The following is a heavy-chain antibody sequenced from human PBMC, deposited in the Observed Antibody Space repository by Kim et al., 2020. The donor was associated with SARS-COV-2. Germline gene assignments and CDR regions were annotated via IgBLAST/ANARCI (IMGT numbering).Heavy chain of an antibody. J-gene: IGHJ6*02. Sequence: GGSLRLSCAASEFTFSSYEMNWVRQAPGKGLEWVSYISSSGSIIYYADSVKGRFTISRDNAKNSLYLQMNSLRGEDTAVYYCARGADWRWLQADYYYGMDVWGQGTTVTVSS. CDR1: EFTFSSYE. V-gene: IGHV3-48*03. CDR3: ARGADWRWLQADYYYGMDV. CDR2: ISSSGSII. D-gene: IGHD5-12*01.